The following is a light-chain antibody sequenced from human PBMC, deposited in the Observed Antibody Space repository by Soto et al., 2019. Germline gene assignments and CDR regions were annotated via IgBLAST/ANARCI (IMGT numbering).Light chain of an antibody. J-gene: IGKJ2*01. CDR2: DDS. Sequence: DIEMTQSPSTLSASVGDRVSITCRASQSISSWLAWYQQNPGKAPKLLIYDDSSLESEVPSRFSGSGSGTQFTLYISSLQPDDFATYYCQQCDSYPYTFGQGTNLEIK. CDR1: QSISSW. CDR3: QQCDSYPYT. V-gene: IGKV1-5*01.